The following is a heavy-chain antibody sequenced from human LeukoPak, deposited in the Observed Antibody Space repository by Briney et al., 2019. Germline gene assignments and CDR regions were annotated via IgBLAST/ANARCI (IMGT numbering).Heavy chain of an antibody. CDR3: ATITPSFAAGTGDWFDP. D-gene: IGHD6-13*01. Sequence: PSETLSLTCTVSGGSISSYYWSWIRQPPGKGLEWIGYIYYSGSTNYNPSLKSRVTISVDTSKNQFSLKLSSVTAADTAVYYCATITPSFAAGTGDWFDPWGQGTLVTVSS. V-gene: IGHV4-59*12. CDR1: GGSISSYY. J-gene: IGHJ5*02. CDR2: IYYSGST.